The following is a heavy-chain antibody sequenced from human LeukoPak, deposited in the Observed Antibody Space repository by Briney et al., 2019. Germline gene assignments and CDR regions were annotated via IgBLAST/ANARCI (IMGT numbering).Heavy chain of an antibody. CDR1: GFTFSSYS. V-gene: IGHV3-21*01. CDR2: ISSRSSYI. D-gene: IGHD2-2*01. Sequence: GGSLRLSCAASGFTFSSYSMNWARQAPGKGLEWVSSISSRSSYIYYADSVKGRFTISRDNAKNSLYLQMNSLRAEDTAVYYCARDAYCSTTSCKEYFDLWGRGTLVTVSS. CDR3: ARDAYCSTTSCKEYFDL. J-gene: IGHJ2*01.